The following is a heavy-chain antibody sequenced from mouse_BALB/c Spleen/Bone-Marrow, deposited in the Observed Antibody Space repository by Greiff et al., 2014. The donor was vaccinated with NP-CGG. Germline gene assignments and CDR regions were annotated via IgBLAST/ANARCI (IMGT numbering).Heavy chain of an antibody. J-gene: IGHJ4*01. Sequence: VQLKDSGGGLVQPGESLKLSCESNEYEFPSHDMSWVRKTPEKRLELVAAINSDGGITNYPDTMERRFTISRDNTKKTLYLQMSSLRSEDTALYYCARHGFYYAMDYWGQGTSVTVSS. V-gene: IGHV5-2*01. CDR3: ARHGFYYAMDY. CDR1: EYEFPSHD. CDR2: INSDGGIT.